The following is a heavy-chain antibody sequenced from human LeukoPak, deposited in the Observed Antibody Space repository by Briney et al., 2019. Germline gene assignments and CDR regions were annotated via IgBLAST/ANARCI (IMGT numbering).Heavy chain of an antibody. CDR1: GGSISSGSYY. D-gene: IGHD3-22*01. CDR2: IYTSGST. J-gene: IGHJ4*02. Sequence: SETLSLTCTVSGGSISSGSYYWSWIRQPGGKGLEWIGRIYTSGSTNYNPSLKSRVTISVDTSKNQFSLKLSSVTAADTAVYYCAREDLYYYDSSGNFDYWGQGTLVTVSS. V-gene: IGHV4-61*02. CDR3: AREDLYYYDSSGNFDY.